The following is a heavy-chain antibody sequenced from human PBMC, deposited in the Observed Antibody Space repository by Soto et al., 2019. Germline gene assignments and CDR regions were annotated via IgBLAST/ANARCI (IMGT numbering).Heavy chain of an antibody. CDR3: VQSKENFAYNAVRPYHS. Sequence: EVQLVESGGGLVQPGGSLRLTCTASGFTFEDYTMDWVRQAPGKGPEWVSGITWNSGKINYADSVEGRFSISRDNAKNALYLQMDSLRTEDTALYYCVQSKENFAYNAVRPYHSWGQGTQVTVSA. V-gene: IGHV3-9*01. J-gene: IGHJ4*02. CDR1: GFTFEDYT. CDR2: ITWNSGKI. D-gene: IGHD3-16*02.